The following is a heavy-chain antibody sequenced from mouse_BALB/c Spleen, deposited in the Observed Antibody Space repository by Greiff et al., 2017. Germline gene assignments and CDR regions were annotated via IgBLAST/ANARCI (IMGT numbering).Heavy chain of an antibody. D-gene: IGHD2-2*01. Sequence: VKLQESGAELARPGASVKLSCKASGYTFTSYWMQWVKQRPGQGLEWIGAIYPGDGDTRYTQKFKGKATLTADKSSSTAYMQLSSLASEDSAVYYCARGGGWLPYYFDDWGQGTTLTVSS. J-gene: IGHJ2*01. CDR1: GYTFTSYW. CDR2: IYPGDGDT. CDR3: ARGGGWLPYYFDD. V-gene: IGHV1-87*01.